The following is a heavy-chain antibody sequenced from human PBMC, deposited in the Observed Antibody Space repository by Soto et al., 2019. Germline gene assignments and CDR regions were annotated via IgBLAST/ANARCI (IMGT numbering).Heavy chain of an antibody. CDR3: AANHRYRSGWYGASTSYYYGMDV. V-gene: IGHV1-58*01. D-gene: IGHD6-19*01. J-gene: IGHJ6*04. CDR1: GCTVSYSA. CDR2: IVVNSGNT. Sequence: SVKVSCKASGCTVSYSAVQWVRQARGQRLEWIGWIVVNSGNTNLAQKFQERVTITRDKSTNTAYMELSGLRSEDTALYYCAANHRYRSGWYGASTSYYYGMDVWGKGTTVTVSS.